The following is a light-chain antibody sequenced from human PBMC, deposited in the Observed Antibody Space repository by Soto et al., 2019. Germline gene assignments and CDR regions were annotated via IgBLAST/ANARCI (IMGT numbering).Light chain of an antibody. Sequence: QSVLTQPPSVSAAPGQKVTISCSGSSSNIGNNYVSWYQQLPGTAPKLLIYDNNKRPSVIPDRFSGSKSGTSATLGITGLQTGDEADYYCGTWDSSLSAKVFGGGTKVTVL. CDR1: SSNIGNNY. J-gene: IGLJ2*01. CDR3: GTWDSSLSAKV. CDR2: DNN. V-gene: IGLV1-51*01.